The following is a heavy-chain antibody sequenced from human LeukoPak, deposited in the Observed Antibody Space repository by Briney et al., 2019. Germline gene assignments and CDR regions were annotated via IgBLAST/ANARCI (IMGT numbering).Heavy chain of an antibody. Sequence: SETLSLTCSVSGYSISSAYYWGWIRQPPGKGLEWIGTMYHSGSTNYNPSLKSRVTISVDTSKNQFSLKLSSVTAADTAVYFCARVTGYMIEDYFDYWGQGTLVTVSS. D-gene: IGHD3-22*01. CDR2: MYHSGST. J-gene: IGHJ4*02. CDR1: GYSISSAYY. V-gene: IGHV4-38-2*02. CDR3: ARVTGYMIEDYFDY.